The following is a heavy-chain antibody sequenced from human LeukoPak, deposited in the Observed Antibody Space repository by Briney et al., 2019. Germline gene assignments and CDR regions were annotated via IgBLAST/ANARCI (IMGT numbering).Heavy chain of an antibody. CDR3: ARRRSRAFDI. V-gene: IGHV1-2*06. Sequence: ASVKVSCNASGYTFTDYYIHWVRHAPGQGHERMGRINPNSGDTNYAQTFQGRVTMTRDTSISTAYMELSRLRSVDTAVYYCARRRSRAFDIWGQGTMVTVSS. CDR1: GYTFTDYY. CDR2: INPNSGDT. D-gene: IGHD5-24*01. J-gene: IGHJ3*02.